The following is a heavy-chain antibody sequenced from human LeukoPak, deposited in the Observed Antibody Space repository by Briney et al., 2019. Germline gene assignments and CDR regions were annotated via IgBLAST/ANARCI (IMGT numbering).Heavy chain of an antibody. D-gene: IGHD3-10*01. CDR3: AKDRTAGEIGWFGELLDAFDI. CDR2: ISCSGGST. V-gene: IGHV3-23*01. J-gene: IGHJ3*02. Sequence: PGGSLRLSCAASVFTLNSYAIIGLREAPGKGVEGVSAISCSGGSTYYADSVRRLFTISRDNSTNTVNLQMNRLRAEETAVYYCAKDRTAGEIGWFGELLDAFDIWGQGTMVTVSS. CDR1: VFTLNSYA.